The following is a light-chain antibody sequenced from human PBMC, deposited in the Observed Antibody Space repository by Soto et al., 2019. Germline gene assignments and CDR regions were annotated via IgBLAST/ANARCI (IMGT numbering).Light chain of an antibody. J-gene: IGKJ5*01. CDR1: QGINSY. CDR3: KQINSPPIT. CDR2: AAS. Sequence: DIQLTQSPSFLSASVGDRVTITCRASQGINSYLAWYQQKPGKVPKLLIYAASTLQSGVPSRFSGSGSGTEFNLTISSLQPEFFATYSCKQINSPPITFAQGTRLEI. V-gene: IGKV1-9*01.